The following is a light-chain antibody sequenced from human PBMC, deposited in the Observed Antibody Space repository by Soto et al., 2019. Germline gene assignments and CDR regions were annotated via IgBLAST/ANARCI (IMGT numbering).Light chain of an antibody. J-gene: IGLJ2*01. CDR3: SSYGGFNNVL. Sequence: QSALTQPPSASGSPGQSVTISCTGAGTDVGQYNYVSWFQQHPGKAPKLLIHHVSRRPSGVPARFSGYKSGHTASLTVSGLQTEDEADYYCSSYGGFNNVLFGGGTQLTVL. V-gene: IGLV2-8*01. CDR1: GTDVGQYNY. CDR2: HVS.